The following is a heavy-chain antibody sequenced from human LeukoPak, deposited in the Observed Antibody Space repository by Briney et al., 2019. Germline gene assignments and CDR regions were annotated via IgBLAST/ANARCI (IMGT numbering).Heavy chain of an antibody. CDR3: TRHVDIVATSHFDY. CDR1: GFTFSGSA. D-gene: IGHD5-12*01. V-gene: IGHV3-73*01. CDR2: IRSKANSYAT. J-gene: IGHJ4*02. Sequence: GRSLRLSCAASGFTFSGSAMHWVRQASGKGLEWVGRIRSKANSYATAYAASVKGRFTISRDDSKNTAYLQMNSLKTEDTAVYYCTRHVDIVATSHFDYWGQGTLVTVSS.